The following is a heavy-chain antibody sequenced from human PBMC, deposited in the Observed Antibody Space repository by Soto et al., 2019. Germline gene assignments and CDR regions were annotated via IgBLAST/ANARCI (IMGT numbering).Heavy chain of an antibody. V-gene: IGHV3-23*01. CDR1: GFTFSSYA. Sequence: GGSRRLSCAVTGFTFSSYAMSWVRQAPGKGLEWVSAIGGSGGSTYYADSVKGRFTIPRDKSRNTLYLQMNSLRAEDTAVYYCAKVYCTGGSCYSGAFDIWGQGTMVTVSS. CDR3: AKVYCTGGSCYSGAFDI. CDR2: IGGSGGST. J-gene: IGHJ3*02. D-gene: IGHD2-15*01.